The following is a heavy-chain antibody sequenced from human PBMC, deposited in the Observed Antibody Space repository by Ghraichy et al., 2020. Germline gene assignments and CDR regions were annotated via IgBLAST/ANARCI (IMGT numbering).Heavy chain of an antibody. CDR1: GFTFSSYA. CDR2: ISGSGGST. D-gene: IGHD3-10*01. CDR3: AKDRGVWFGELAN. J-gene: IGHJ4*02. Sequence: LSLTCAASGFTFSSYAMSWVRQAPGKGLEWVSAISGSGGSTYYADSVKGRFTISRDNSKNTLYLQMNSLRAEDTAVYYCAKDRGVWFGELANWGQGTLVTVSS. V-gene: IGHV3-23*01.